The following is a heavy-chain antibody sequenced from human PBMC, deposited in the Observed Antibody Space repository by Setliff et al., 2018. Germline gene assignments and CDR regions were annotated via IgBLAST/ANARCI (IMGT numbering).Heavy chain of an antibody. CDR1: GGTFSSYG. J-gene: IGHJ4*02. V-gene: IGHV1-69*05. CDR2: TIPIFGST. CDR3: TTSRAPRVVLAADFDL. D-gene: IGHD2-21*01. Sequence: ASVKVSCKASGGTFSSYGISWVRQAPGQGLEWMGGTIPIFGSTNYAQKFQDRVTIITDESTSTAYMELRSLTSDDTAVYFCTTSRAPRVVLAADFDLWGQGTLVTVSS.